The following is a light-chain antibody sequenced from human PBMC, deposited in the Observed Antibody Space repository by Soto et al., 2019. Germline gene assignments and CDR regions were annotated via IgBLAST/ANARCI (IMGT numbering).Light chain of an antibody. CDR1: QSVSSY. Sequence: EIVLTQSPATLSLSPGERVTLSCRASQSVSSYLAWYQQKPGQAPRLLIHDASNRATGIPVRFSGSGSGTDFPLTISSLEPEDFSVYYCQQRTNWPPTFGQGTRLEIK. CDR3: QQRTNWPPT. J-gene: IGKJ5*01. CDR2: DAS. V-gene: IGKV3-11*01.